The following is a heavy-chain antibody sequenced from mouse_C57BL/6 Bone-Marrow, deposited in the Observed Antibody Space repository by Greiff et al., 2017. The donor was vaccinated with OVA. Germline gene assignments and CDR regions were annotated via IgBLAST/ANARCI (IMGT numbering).Heavy chain of an antibody. CDR3: ARSERLRDDFDY. V-gene: IGHV1-76*01. Sequence: QVQLKQSGAELVRPGASVKLSCKASGYTFTDYYISWVKQRPGQGLEWIARIYPGSGNIYYNEKFKGKATLTAEKSSSTAYMQLSSLTSDDSAVYFCARSERLRDDFDYWGQGTTLTGSS. CDR2: IYPGSGNI. D-gene: IGHD2-2*01. J-gene: IGHJ2*01. CDR1: GYTFTDYY.